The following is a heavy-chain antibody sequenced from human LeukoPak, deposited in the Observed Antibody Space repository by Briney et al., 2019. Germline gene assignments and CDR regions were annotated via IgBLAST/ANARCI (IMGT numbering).Heavy chain of an antibody. CDR2: IGTTDDT. J-gene: IGHJ4*02. V-gene: IGHV3-23*01. Sequence: GDSPRLSCVASGFPFGSYPMTWVRQSPVKGLEWVSTIGTTDDTYYADSVKGRFTISRDNYKDTLYLQMHRLGAEDTAIYYCAKPRIVDHRGYFDYWGQGTLVTVSS. D-gene: IGHD2-15*01. CDR3: AKPRIVDHRGYFDY. CDR1: GFPFGSYP.